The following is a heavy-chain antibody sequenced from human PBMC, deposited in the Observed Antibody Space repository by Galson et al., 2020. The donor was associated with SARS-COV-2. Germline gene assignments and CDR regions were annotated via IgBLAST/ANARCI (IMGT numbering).Heavy chain of an antibody. CDR2: TYYRSKWNN. Sequence: SQTVSLTCAISGDNVSSNRAAWNWIRQSPSRGLEWLGRTYYRSKWNNDYAVSMKGRLIINADTSENQFSLQLDSVTPEDTAVYYCARDPSDWTFFDYWGQGTLVTVSS. V-gene: IGHV6-1*01. J-gene: IGHJ4*02. CDR1: GDNVSSNRAA. D-gene: IGHD1-1*01. CDR3: ARDPSDWTFFDY.